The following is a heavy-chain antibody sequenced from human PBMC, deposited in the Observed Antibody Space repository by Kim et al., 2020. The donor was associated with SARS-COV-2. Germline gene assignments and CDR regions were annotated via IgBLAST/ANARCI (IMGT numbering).Heavy chain of an antibody. CDR1: SDSISSYY. V-gene: IGHV4-59*08. CDR3: ARPRGYYDWYFDL. Sequence: SETLSLTCTVSSDSISSYYWSWIRQPPGKGLEWIGYVYDSGSTKTTNYNPSLRSRLIISVDTSKNQFSRKLMSVTAADTAVYYCARPRGYYDWYFDLWGR. J-gene: IGHJ2*01. CDR2: VYDSGSTKTT. D-gene: IGHD3-22*01.